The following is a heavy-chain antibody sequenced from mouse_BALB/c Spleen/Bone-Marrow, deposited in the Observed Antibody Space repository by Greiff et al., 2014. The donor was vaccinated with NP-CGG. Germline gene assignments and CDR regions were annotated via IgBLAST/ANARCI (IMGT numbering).Heavy chain of an antibody. V-gene: IGHV1S81*02. CDR2: INPSNGGT. Sequence: VQLVESGAELVKPGASVKLSCKASGYSFTRYYMYWVKQRPGQGLEWIGEINPSNGGTNFNEKFKSKATLTVDKSSSTAYMQFSSLTSEDAAVYYCTRSNYGDWYFDVWGAGTTVTVSS. D-gene: IGHD1-1*01. J-gene: IGHJ1*01. CDR3: TRSNYGDWYFDV. CDR1: GYSFTRYY.